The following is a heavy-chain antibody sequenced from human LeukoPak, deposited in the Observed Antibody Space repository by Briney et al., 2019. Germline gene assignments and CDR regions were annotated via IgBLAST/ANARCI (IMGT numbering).Heavy chain of an antibody. CDR3: AKTMDILTGYLWSLDY. Sequence: GGSLRLSCAASGFTFSSYEMNWVRQAPGKGLEWVSYISSSGSTIYYADSVKGRFTISRDNAKNSLYLQMNSLRAEDTAVYYCAKTMDILTGYLWSLDYWGQGTLVTVSS. CDR2: ISSSGSTI. V-gene: IGHV3-48*03. CDR1: GFTFSSYE. J-gene: IGHJ4*02. D-gene: IGHD3-9*01.